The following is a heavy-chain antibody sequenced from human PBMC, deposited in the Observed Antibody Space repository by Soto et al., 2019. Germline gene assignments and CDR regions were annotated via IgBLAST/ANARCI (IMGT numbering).Heavy chain of an antibody. V-gene: IGHV3-23*01. J-gene: IGHJ4*02. CDR1: GFAFDNYP. Sequence: EVQLLESGGGLAHPGGSLRLSCAASGFAFDNYPMNWVRQAPGKGLEWVSAIRGSGGRTFYADSVQGRLTISRDNSKNTLYLHMSSLRAEDTAVYYCAKPIPGGGDCYAPLDYWGPGTLVTVSS. D-gene: IGHD2-21*02. CDR3: AKPIPGGGDCYAPLDY. CDR2: IRGSGGRT.